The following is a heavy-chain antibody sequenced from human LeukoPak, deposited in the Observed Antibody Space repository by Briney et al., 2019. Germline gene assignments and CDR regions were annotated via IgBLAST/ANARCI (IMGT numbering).Heavy chain of an antibody. J-gene: IGHJ4*02. Sequence: PGRSLRLSCAASGFTFDDYAMHWVRQAPGKGLEWVSGNSWNSGSIGCADSVKGRFTISRDNAKNSLYLQMNSLRAEDTALYYCAKASRGGRKGYFDYWGQGTLVTVSS. CDR2: NSWNSGSI. V-gene: IGHV3-9*01. D-gene: IGHD2-15*01. CDR1: GFTFDDYA. CDR3: AKASRGGRKGYFDY.